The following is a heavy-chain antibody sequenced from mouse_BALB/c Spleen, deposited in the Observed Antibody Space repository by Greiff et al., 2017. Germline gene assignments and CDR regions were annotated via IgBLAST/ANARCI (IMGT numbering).Heavy chain of an antibody. CDR2: INSNGGST. CDR1: GFTFSSYG. Sequence: EVQRVESGGGLVQPGGSLKLSCAASGFTFSSYGMSWVRQTPDKRLELVATINSNGGSTYYPDSVKGRFTISRDNAKNTLYLQMSSLKSEDTAMYYCARPIYDGYYAWFAYWGQGTLVTVSA. D-gene: IGHD2-3*01. CDR3: ARPIYDGYYAWFAY. V-gene: IGHV5-6-3*01. J-gene: IGHJ3*01.